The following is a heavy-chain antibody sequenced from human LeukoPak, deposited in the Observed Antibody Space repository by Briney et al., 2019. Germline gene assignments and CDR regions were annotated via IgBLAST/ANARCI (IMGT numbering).Heavy chain of an antibody. J-gene: IGHJ6*02. V-gene: IGHV4-59*01. CDR2: IYYSGST. CDR3: ARGNWNYGSSMDV. Sequence: SETLSLTCTVSGGSISSYYWSWIRQPPGKGLEWIGYIYYSGSTNYNPSLKSRVTISVDTSKNQFSLKLSSVTAADKAVYHCARGNWNYGSSMDVWGQGTTVTVSS. CDR1: GGSISSYY. D-gene: IGHD1-7*01.